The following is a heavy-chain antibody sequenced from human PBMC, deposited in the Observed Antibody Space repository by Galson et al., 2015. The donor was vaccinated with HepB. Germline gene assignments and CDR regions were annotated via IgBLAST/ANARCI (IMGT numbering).Heavy chain of an antibody. CDR3: AKDVDSGSYLNDY. V-gene: IGHV3-23*01. J-gene: IGHJ4*02. Sequence: SLRLSCAASGFTFSSYAMSWVRQAPGKGLEWVSAISGSGGSTYYADSVKGRFTISRDNSKNTLYLQMNSLRAEDTAVYHCAKDVDSGSYLNDYWGQETLVTVSS. CDR2: ISGSGGST. CDR1: GFTFSSYA. D-gene: IGHD1-26*01.